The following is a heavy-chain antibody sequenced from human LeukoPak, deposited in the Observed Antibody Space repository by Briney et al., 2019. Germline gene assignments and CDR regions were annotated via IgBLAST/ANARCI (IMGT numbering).Heavy chain of an antibody. CDR3: ARDHYYDSSGYYY. J-gene: IGHJ4*02. CDR1: GYTFTSYA. Sequence: ASVTVPCKASGYTFTSYAMHWVRQAPGQRLEWMGWINAGNGNTKYSQKFQGRVTITRDTSASTAYMELSRLRSDDTVVYYCARDHYYDSSGYYYWGQGTLVTVSS. CDR2: INAGNGNT. D-gene: IGHD3-22*01. V-gene: IGHV1-3*01.